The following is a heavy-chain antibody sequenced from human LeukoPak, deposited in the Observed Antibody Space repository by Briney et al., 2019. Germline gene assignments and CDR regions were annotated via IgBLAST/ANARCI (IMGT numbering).Heavy chain of an antibody. J-gene: IGHJ4*02. CDR3: AKDLSRYFDWLSYFDY. V-gene: IGHV3-30*18. CDR1: GFTFSSYG. Sequence: PGRSLRLSCAASGFTFSSYGMHWVRQAPGKGLEWVAVISYDGSKKCYADSVKGRFTISRDNSKNTLYLQMNSLRAEDTAVYYCAKDLSRYFDWLSYFDYWGQGTLVTVSS. D-gene: IGHD3-9*01. CDR2: ISYDGSKK.